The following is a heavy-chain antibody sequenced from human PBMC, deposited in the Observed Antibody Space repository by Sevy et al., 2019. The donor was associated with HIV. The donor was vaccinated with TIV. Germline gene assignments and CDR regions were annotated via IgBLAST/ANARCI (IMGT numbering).Heavy chain of an antibody. CDR2: ISGSGGST. CDR3: AKGRAIVVGDFDY. CDR1: GFTFSSYA. V-gene: IGHV3-23*01. J-gene: IGHJ4*02. D-gene: IGHD3-22*01. Sequence: GESLKISCAASGFTFSSYAMSWVRQAPGKGLEWVSAISGSGGSTYYAVSVKGRFTISRDNSKNTLYLQMNSLRAEDTAVYYCAKGRAIVVGDFDYWGQGTLVTVSS.